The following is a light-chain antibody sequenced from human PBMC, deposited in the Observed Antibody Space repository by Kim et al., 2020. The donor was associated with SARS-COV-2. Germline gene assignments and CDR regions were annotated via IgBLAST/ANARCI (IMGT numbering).Light chain of an antibody. Sequence: PGKTASITCGGNNIGSKSVHWYQQKPGQAPVLVIYYDSDRPSGIPERFSGSNSGNTATLTISRVEAGDEADYYCQVWDSSSDHRGVFGGGTQLTVL. CDR2: YDS. V-gene: IGLV3-21*04. CDR3: QVWDSSSDHRGV. J-gene: IGLJ2*01. CDR1: NIGSKS.